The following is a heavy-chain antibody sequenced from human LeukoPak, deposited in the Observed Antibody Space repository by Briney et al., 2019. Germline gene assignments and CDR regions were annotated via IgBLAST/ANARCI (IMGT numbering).Heavy chain of an antibody. Sequence: PSEALSLTCTVSGGSISSSSYYWGWIRQPPGKGLEWIGSIYYSGSTYYNPSLKSRVTISVDTSKNQFSLKLSSVTAADTAVYYCASYGLGYNPFDYWGQGTLVTVSS. CDR2: IYYSGST. V-gene: IGHV4-39*01. D-gene: IGHD3-10*01. J-gene: IGHJ4*02. CDR1: GGSISSSSYY. CDR3: ASYGLGYNPFDY.